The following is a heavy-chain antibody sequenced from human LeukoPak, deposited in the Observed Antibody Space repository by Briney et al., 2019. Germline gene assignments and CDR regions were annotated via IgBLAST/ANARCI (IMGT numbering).Heavy chain of an antibody. Sequence: GGSLRLSCAASGFTFSSYVMSWVRQAPGKGLEWVSAISGNGGSTYYADSVKGRFTISRDNSKNTLYLQMYSLRAEDTAVYYCAKGSDYGDYDAFDIWGQGTMVTVSS. CDR1: GFTFSSYV. J-gene: IGHJ3*02. CDR3: AKGSDYGDYDAFDI. D-gene: IGHD4-17*01. CDR2: ISGNGGST. V-gene: IGHV3-23*01.